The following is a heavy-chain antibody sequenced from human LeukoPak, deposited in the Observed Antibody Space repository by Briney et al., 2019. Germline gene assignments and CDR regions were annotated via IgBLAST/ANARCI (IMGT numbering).Heavy chain of an antibody. D-gene: IGHD6-13*01. Sequence: GGSLRLSCAASGFTFSSYAMSWVRQAPGKGLEWVSAISGSGGSTYYADSVKGRFTISRDNSKNTLYLQVNSLRAEDTAVYYCAKRMGPSIAATDLDYWGQGTLVTVSS. J-gene: IGHJ4*02. CDR2: ISGSGGST. CDR3: AKRMGPSIAATDLDY. V-gene: IGHV3-23*01. CDR1: GFTFSSYA.